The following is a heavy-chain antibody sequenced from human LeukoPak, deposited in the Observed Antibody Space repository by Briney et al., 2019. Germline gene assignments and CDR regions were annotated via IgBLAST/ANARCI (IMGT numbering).Heavy chain of an antibody. CDR1: GGSISSSSYY. CDR2: MYYSGSP. J-gene: IGHJ4*02. D-gene: IGHD3-10*01. V-gene: IGHV4-39*07. Sequence: SETLSLTCIDSGGSISSSSYYWGWIRQRPGKGLEWIGSMYYSGSPYYNPSLKRRVTISVDTSNNQVSLKLSSVTAADTAIYYCAREGYYSLGSYLDYWGQGTLVTVSS. CDR3: AREGYYSLGSYLDY.